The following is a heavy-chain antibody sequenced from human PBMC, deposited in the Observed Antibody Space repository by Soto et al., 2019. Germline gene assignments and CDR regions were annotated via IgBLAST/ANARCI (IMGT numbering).Heavy chain of an antibody. V-gene: IGHV4-59*01. CDR3: ARDYYDSSGYYYSYFQL. CDR2: IYYSGST. D-gene: IGHD3-22*01. CDR1: GGSISSYY. Sequence: PSETLSLTCTVSGGSISSYYWSWIRQPPGKGLEWIGYIYYSGSTNYNPSLKSRVTISVDTSKNQFSLKLSSVTAADTAVYYCARDYYDSSGYYYSYFQLWGQGTLVTVPQ. J-gene: IGHJ1*01.